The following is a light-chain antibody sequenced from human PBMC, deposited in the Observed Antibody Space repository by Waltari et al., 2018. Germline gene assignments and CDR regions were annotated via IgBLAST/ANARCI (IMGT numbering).Light chain of an antibody. CDR2: RAS. J-gene: IGKJ3*01. V-gene: IGKV1-16*01. CDR3: QQGYTYPFT. Sequence: DIQMTQSPSSLSASVGDTVTITCQASQGIGNNLNWYQQKPGKAPRLLIYRASSLQSEIPSRFSGSGSGTDFTLTISSLQPEDFATYHCQQGYTYPFTFGPGTKLDIK. CDR1: QGIGNN.